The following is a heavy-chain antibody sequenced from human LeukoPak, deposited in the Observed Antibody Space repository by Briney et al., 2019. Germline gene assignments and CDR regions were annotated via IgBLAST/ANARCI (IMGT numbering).Heavy chain of an antibody. CDR2: INPSGGST. V-gene: IGHV1-46*01. D-gene: IGHD6-19*01. J-gene: IGHJ4*02. CDR1: GYTFTSYY. Sequence: ASAKVSCKASGYTFTSYYMHWVRQAPGEGHEYMGIINPSGGSTSHAQKFQGRVTMTRNTSISTAYMELSSLRSEDTAVYYCARGLSRASSVSYYWGQGTLVTVSS. CDR3: ARGLSRASSVSYY.